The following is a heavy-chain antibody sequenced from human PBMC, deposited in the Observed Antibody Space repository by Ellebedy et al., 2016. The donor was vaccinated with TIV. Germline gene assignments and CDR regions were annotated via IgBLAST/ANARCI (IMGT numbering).Heavy chain of an antibody. Sequence: GESLKISCTASGFTFSSYIMNWVRQAPGKGLEWISSITKSGDYMYYADSVKGRFTISRDNAKNSVYLHMNSLKTEDTAVYYCARGNWYCDLWGRGTLVTVSA. CDR1: GFTFSSYI. CDR3: ARGNWYCDL. V-gene: IGHV3-21*01. J-gene: IGHJ2*01. CDR2: ITKSGDYM.